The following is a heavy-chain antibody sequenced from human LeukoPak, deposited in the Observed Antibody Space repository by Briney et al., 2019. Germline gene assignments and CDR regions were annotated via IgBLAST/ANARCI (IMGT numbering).Heavy chain of an antibody. D-gene: IGHD1-26*01. V-gene: IGHV3-48*04. Sequence: GGSLRLSCAASGFTSSSYSMNWVRQAPGKGLEWVSYISSSSSTIYYADSVKGRFTISRDNAKNSLYLQMNSLRAEDTAVYYCARAIVGATIDYWGQGTLVTVSS. CDR3: ARAIVGATIDY. J-gene: IGHJ4*02. CDR1: GFTSSSYS. CDR2: ISSSSSTI.